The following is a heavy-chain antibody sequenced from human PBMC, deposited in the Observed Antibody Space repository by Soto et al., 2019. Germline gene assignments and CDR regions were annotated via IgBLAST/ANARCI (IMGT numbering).Heavy chain of an antibody. J-gene: IGHJ3*02. CDR3: ARGVFDSGDHYTGHSAFDN. D-gene: IGHD2-2*02. V-gene: IGHV1-69*06. CDR2: TIPVFNAT. CDR1: GGTLSDHG. Sequence: QVQLEQSGAEVKKPGSSVKVSCKASGGTLSDHGVAWLRQAPGQGLEWMGGTIPVFNATKYAPKFQGRVTIAADKTTNIAYTELSSLRSEDTALYYCARGVFDSGDHYTGHSAFDNWGQGTMVIVSS.